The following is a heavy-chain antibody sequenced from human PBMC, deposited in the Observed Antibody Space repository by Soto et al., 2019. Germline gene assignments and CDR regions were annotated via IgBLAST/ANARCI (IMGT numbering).Heavy chain of an antibody. V-gene: IGHV3-33*01. CDR3: ARDLWSWSLLIDS. CDR2: LWANGFTT. J-gene: IGHJ4*02. Sequence: XGSLRLSCTASRFSLSRYGVHWIRQDPGKGLEWVAGLWANGFTTSYRDSVKGRFTISRDTPENRVYLEMDGLGAEDTAVYYCARDLWSWSLLIDSWGQGTLVTVSS. CDR1: RFSLSRYG. D-gene: IGHD2-8*02.